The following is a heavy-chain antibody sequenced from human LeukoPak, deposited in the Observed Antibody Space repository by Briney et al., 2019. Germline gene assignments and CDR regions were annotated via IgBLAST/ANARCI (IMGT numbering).Heavy chain of an antibody. CDR3: VRGRPGYYFDD. D-gene: IGHD6-13*01. V-gene: IGHV3-53*01. CDR2: IYSGGST. J-gene: IGHJ4*02. Sequence: GGSLRLSCAASGFTVSRNYMNWVRQAPGKGLEWVSVIYSGGSTYYADSVKGRFTISRDNTKNTLYLQMNSLRAEDTAVYYCVRGRPGYYFDDWGQGSLVTVSS. CDR1: GFTVSRNY.